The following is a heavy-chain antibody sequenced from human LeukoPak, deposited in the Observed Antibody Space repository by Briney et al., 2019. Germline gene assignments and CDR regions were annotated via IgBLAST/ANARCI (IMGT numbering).Heavy chain of an antibody. CDR1: GLTVSNHW. CDR2: IREEGGQE. D-gene: IGHD5-18*01. CDR3: ASLDTAKQPLANH. J-gene: IGHJ5*02. Sequence: PGGSLGLSCVASGLTVSNHWMSWVRQAPGKGLEWVANIREEGGQEYYVDSVKGRFTISKNSAKNSLYLQMNTLRVEDTAMYYCASLDTAKQPLANHWGQGTLVTVSS. V-gene: IGHV3-7*03.